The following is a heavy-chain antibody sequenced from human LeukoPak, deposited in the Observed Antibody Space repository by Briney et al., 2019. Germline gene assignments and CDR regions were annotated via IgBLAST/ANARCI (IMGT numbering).Heavy chain of an antibody. Sequence: PSETLSLTCTVPDGSISSYYWSWIRQPPGKGLEWIGYIYYSGSTNYNPSLKSRVTISVDTSKNQFSLKLSSVTAADTAVYYCARHPRVATNFDYWGQGTLVTVSS. D-gene: IGHD5-12*01. V-gene: IGHV4-59*08. J-gene: IGHJ4*02. CDR1: DGSISSYY. CDR2: IYYSGST. CDR3: ARHPRVATNFDY.